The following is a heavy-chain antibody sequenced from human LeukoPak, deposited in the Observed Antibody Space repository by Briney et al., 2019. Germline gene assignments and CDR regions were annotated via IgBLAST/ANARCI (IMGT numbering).Heavy chain of an antibody. J-gene: IGHJ4*02. CDR2: IYYSGST. V-gene: IGHV4-39*01. CDR3: ARGTHIAVAGGYYFDY. Sequence: SETLSLTCTVSGGSIRSTAYYWGWIRQPPGKGLEWIGTIYYSGSTNYNPSLKSRVTISLDMSKNQFSLRLTSVTAADTAVYYCARGTHIAVAGGYYFDYWGQGTLATVSS. CDR1: GGSIRSTAYY. D-gene: IGHD6-19*01.